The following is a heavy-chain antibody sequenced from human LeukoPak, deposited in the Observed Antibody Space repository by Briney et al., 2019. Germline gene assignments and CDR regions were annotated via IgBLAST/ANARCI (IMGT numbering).Heavy chain of an antibody. J-gene: IGHJ4*02. D-gene: IGHD2-2*01. CDR2: IIPIFGTA. Sequence: SVKVSCKASGGTFSSYAISWVRQAPGQGLEWMGGIIPIFGTANYAQKFQGRVTITVDKSTSTAYMELSSLRSEDTAVYYCARGGYCSSTSCSREGSFDYWGQGTLVTVSS. CDR1: GGTFSSYA. V-gene: IGHV1-69*06. CDR3: ARGGYCSSTSCSREGSFDY.